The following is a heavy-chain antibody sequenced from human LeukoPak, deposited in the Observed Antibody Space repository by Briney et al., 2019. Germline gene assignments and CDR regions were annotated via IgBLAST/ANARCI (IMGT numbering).Heavy chain of an antibody. CDR1: GGSISSYY. D-gene: IGHD3-9*01. CDR2: IYYSGST. J-gene: IGHJ4*02. Sequence: SETLSLTCTVSGGSISSYYWSWIRQPPGKGLEFIGYIYYSGSTYYNPSLRSRVTISVDMSKNQFSLKLSSVTAADTAVYYCARSKDILTGYCFDYWGQGTLVTVSS. V-gene: IGHV4-59*01. CDR3: ARSKDILTGYCFDY.